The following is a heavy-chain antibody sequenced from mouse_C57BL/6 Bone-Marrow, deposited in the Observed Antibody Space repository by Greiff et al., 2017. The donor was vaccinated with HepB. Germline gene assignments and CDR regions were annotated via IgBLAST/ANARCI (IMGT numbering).Heavy chain of an antibody. D-gene: IGHD1-1*01. J-gene: IGHJ1*03. Sequence: VQLQQPGAELVKPGASVKMSCKASGYTFTSYWITWVKQRPGQGLEWIGDIYPGSGSTNYNEKFKSKATLTVDTSSSTAYMQLSSLTSEDSAVYYCAREGRFITTVVGYFDVWGTGTTVTVSS. V-gene: IGHV1-55*01. CDR3: AREGRFITTVVGYFDV. CDR1: GYTFTSYW. CDR2: IYPGSGST.